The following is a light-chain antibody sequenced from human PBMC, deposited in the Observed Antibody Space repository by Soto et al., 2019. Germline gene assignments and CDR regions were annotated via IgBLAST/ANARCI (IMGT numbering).Light chain of an antibody. CDR2: DAS. CDR1: QSVSSY. CDR3: QQRSNWPPIT. Sequence: EIFLTQSPSTLSLSPVGIATLSCRPSQSVSSYLAWYQQKPGQAPRLLIYDASNRATGIPARFSGSGSGTDFTLTISSLEPEDFAVYYCQQRSNWPPITFGQGTRLEIK. V-gene: IGKV3-11*01. J-gene: IGKJ5*01.